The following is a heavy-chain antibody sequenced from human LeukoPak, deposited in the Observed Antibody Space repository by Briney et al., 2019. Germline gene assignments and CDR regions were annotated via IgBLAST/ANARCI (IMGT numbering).Heavy chain of an antibody. CDR3: ARETIPYYFDY. Sequence: ASVKVSCRASGYTFTSYAMHWVRQAPGQRLEWMGWINAGNGNTKYSQKFQGRVTITRDTSASTAYMELSSLRSEDTAVYYCARETIPYYFDYWGQGTLVTVSS. D-gene: IGHD3-9*01. V-gene: IGHV1-3*01. J-gene: IGHJ4*02. CDR2: INAGNGNT. CDR1: GYTFTSYA.